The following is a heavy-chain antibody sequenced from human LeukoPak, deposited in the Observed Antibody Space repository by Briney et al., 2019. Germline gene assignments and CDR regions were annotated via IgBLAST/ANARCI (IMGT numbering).Heavy chain of an antibody. CDR1: GGSISSSKYY. CDR2: IYYSGSA. Sequence: SETLSLTCTVSGGSISSSKYYWGWIRQPPGKGLEWIGSIYYSGSAYYNPSLKSRVTISVDTSKNQFSLKLSSVTAADTAVYYCARIQTMGPRDYWGQGTLVTVSS. CDR3: ARIQTMGPRDY. D-gene: IGHD5-18*01. J-gene: IGHJ4*02. V-gene: IGHV4-39*07.